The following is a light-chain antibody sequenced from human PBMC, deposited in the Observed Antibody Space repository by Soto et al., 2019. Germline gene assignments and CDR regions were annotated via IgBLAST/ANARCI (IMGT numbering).Light chain of an antibody. Sequence: EIVMTQSPATLSVSPGERATLSCRASQSVSSNLAWYQQKPGQAPRLLIYGASTRATGIPGRFSGSGSGTEFNLTISSLQSEDFAVYYCQQYNNWPPWTFGQGTRVEI. CDR3: QQYNNWPPWT. V-gene: IGKV3-15*01. CDR2: GAS. CDR1: QSVSSN. J-gene: IGKJ1*01.